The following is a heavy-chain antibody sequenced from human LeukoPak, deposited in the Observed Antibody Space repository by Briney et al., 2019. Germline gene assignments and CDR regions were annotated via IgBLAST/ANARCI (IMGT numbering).Heavy chain of an antibody. D-gene: IGHD3-16*01. CDR2: SNHSGST. J-gene: IGHJ4*02. CDR1: GGSFSGYY. V-gene: IGHV4-34*01. Sequence: SETLSLTCAVYGGSFSGYYWSWIRQPPGKGLEWIGESNHSGSTNYNPSLKSRVTISVDTSKNQFSLRLSSVTAADTAVYYCARGDMILDYWGQGTLVTVSS. CDR3: ARGDMILDY.